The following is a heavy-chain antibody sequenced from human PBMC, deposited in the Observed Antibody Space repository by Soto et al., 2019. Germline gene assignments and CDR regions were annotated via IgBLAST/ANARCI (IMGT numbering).Heavy chain of an antibody. D-gene: IGHD2-2*01. J-gene: IGHJ5*02. CDR2: IYYSGST. V-gene: IGHV4-39*01. Sequence: PSETLSLTCTVSGGSISSSSYCWGWIRQPPGKGLEWIGSIYYSGSTYYNPSLKSRVTISVDTSKNQFSLKLSSVTAADTSVYYFARHNLFYQLLSHHWFDPWGQGTLVTVSS. CDR3: ARHNLFYQLLSHHWFDP. CDR1: GGSISSSSYC.